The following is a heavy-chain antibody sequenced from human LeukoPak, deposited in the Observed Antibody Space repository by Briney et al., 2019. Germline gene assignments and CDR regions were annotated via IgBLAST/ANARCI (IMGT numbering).Heavy chain of an antibody. D-gene: IGHD1-26*01. J-gene: IGHJ4*02. CDR2: IYYSGST. CDR1: AGSISSSTYY. CDR3: ARARYSGSRRYYFDY. Sequence: SETLSLTCTVSAGSISSSTYYWGWIRQPPGKGLEWLGSIYYSGSTNYNPSLKSRVTISVDTSKNQFSLKLSSVTAADTVVYYGARARYSGSRRYYFDYWGQGTLVTVSS. V-gene: IGHV4-39*07.